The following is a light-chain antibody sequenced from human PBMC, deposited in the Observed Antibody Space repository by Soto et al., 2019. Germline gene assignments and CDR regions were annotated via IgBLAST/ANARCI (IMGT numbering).Light chain of an antibody. Sequence: DIQMTQSPATLYASVGDRVTITCRASQSISSWLAWYQQKPGKAPKLLIHKASSLQSGVPSRFSGSGSGTDFTLTISSLHPDDFATYYCQQYNSYSPTFGQGTKVDIK. CDR2: KAS. CDR3: QQYNSYSPT. V-gene: IGKV1-5*03. CDR1: QSISSW. J-gene: IGKJ1*01.